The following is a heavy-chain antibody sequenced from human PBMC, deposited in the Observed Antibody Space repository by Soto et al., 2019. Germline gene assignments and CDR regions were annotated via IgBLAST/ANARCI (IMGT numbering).Heavy chain of an antibody. Sequence: ASVKVSCKASGYTFTGYYMHWVRQAPGQGLEWMGWINPNSGGTNYAQKFQGWVTMTRDTSISTAYMELSRLRSDDTAVYYCARGTPIIVFVPAALDYWGQGTLVTVSS. CDR3: ARGTPIIVFVPAALDY. V-gene: IGHV1-2*04. CDR2: INPNSGGT. D-gene: IGHD2-2*01. CDR1: GYTFTGYY. J-gene: IGHJ4*02.